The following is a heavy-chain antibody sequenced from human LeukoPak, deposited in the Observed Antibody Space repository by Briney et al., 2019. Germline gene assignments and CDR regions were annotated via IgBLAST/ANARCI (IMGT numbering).Heavy chain of an antibody. CDR2: INHSGST. CDR1: GGSFSGYY. J-gene: IGHJ4*02. Sequence: SETLSLTCAVYGGSFSGYYWSWIRQPPGKGLEWIGEINHSGSTNYNPSLKSRVTISVDTSKNQFSLKLSSVTAADTAVYYCARGGPDIVVVVAATAAMVRTYYFDYWGQGTLVTVSS. V-gene: IGHV4-34*01. CDR3: ARGGPDIVVVVAATAAMVRTYYFDY. D-gene: IGHD2-15*01.